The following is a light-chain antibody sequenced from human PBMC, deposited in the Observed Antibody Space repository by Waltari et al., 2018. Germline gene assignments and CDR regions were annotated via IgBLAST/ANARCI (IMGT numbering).Light chain of an antibody. CDR1: QSVGSSS. CDR2: RAS. Sequence: EIVLTQSPGTASLYPGERVTLSGRASQSVGSSSLAWYQQKPGQAPRLVIYRASRRATGIPDRFSGSGSGTDFSLTISRLEPEDFAVYYCQQHGTLPATFGQGTKVEIK. CDR3: QQHGTLPAT. J-gene: IGKJ1*01. V-gene: IGKV3-20*01.